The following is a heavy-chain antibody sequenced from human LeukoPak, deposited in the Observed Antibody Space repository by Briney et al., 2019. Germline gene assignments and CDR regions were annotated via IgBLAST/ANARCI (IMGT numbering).Heavy chain of an antibody. V-gene: IGHV3-23*01. J-gene: IGHJ4*02. D-gene: IGHD6-19*01. CDR2: ISGSGGST. CDR1: GFIFSDYF. Sequence: GGSLRLSCAASGFIFSDYFMTWIRQAPGKGLEWVSAISGSGGSTYYADSVKGRFTISRDNSKNTLYLQMNSLRAEDTAVYYCAKGDSGWYDFDYWGQGTLVTVSS. CDR3: AKGDSGWYDFDY.